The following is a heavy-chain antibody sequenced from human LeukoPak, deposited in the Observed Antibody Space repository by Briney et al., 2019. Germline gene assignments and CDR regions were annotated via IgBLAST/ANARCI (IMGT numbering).Heavy chain of an antibody. J-gene: IGHJ6*02. CDR1: GFSLRSCE. CDR2: ISLSDTTI. V-gene: IGHV3-48*03. CDR3: ARRLPYYGMEF. Sequence: GGSLRLSCAASGFSLRSCEMNWVRHAPGKGLEWVSKISLSDTTIYNTESVKGRFTISRDDAKNSLYLQMNSLRAEDTAVYYCARRLPYYGMEFWGQGTTVTVSS. D-gene: IGHD5-18*01.